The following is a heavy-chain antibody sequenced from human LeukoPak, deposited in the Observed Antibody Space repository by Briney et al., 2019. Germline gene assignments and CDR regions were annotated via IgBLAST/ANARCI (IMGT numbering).Heavy chain of an antibody. V-gene: IGHV1-18*01. CDR2: ISAHNGNT. J-gene: IGHJ4*02. Sequence: ASVKVSCKASGYTFTSYGISWVRQAPGQGLEWMGWISAHNGNTNYAQKLQGRVAMITDTSTTTAHMELRSLRSDDTAVYYCARGYGYYDSSGYLNYWGQGTLVTVSS. D-gene: IGHD3-22*01. CDR1: GYTFTSYG. CDR3: ARGYGYYDSSGYLNY.